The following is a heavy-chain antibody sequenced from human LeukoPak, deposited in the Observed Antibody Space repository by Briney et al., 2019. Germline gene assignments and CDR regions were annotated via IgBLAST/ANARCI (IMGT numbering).Heavy chain of an antibody. CDR3: ASGKWKNGYYMDV. CDR1: GFSFRSYS. Sequence: PGGSLRLSCVASGFSFRSYSMNWVRQAPGKGLEWVSYISSSSGNIIYYADSVKSRFTISRDNAKNSLYLQMNSLRVEDTAVYYCASGKWKNGYYMDVWGKGTTVTVSS. J-gene: IGHJ6*03. V-gene: IGHV3-48*04. CDR2: ISSSSGNII. D-gene: IGHD1/OR15-1a*01.